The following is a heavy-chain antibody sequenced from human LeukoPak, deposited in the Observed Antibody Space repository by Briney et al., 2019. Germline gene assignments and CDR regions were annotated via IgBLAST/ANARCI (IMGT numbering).Heavy chain of an antibody. CDR2: IKQDGSEK. Sequence: PGGSLRLSCAASGFTFSSYWMSWVRQAPGKGLEWVANIKQDGSEKYYVDSVKGRFTISRDNAKNSLYLQMNSLRAEDTAVYYCARRNCSGGSCYFDYWGQGTLVTVSS. CDR3: ARRNCSGGSCYFDY. V-gene: IGHV3-7*03. D-gene: IGHD2-15*01. CDR1: GFTFSSYW. J-gene: IGHJ4*02.